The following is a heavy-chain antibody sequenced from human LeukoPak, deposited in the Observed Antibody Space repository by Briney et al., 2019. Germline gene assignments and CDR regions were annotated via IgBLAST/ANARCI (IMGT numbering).Heavy chain of an antibody. D-gene: IGHD3-22*01. CDR3: ASYLPTSKYYYDSSGYYSD. CDR2: IIPIFGTA. J-gene: IGHJ4*02. CDR1: GGTFSSYA. V-gene: IGHV1-69*05. Sequence: SVKVSCKASGGTFSSYAISWVRQAPGQGLEWMGRIIPIFGTANYAQKFQGRVTITTDESTSTAYMELSSLRSVDTAVYYCASYLPTSKYYYDSSGYYSDWGQGTLVTVSS.